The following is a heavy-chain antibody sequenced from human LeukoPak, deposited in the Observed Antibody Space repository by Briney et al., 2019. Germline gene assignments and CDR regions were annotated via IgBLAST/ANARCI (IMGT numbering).Heavy chain of an antibody. CDR3: AKAAYCGGDCYPEEYYFDY. J-gene: IGHJ4*02. V-gene: IGHV3-43D*04. D-gene: IGHD2-21*02. CDR2: ISWDGGST. Sequence: GGSLRLSCAASGFTFDDYAIHWVRQAPGKGLEWVSLISWDGGSTYYADSVKGRFTISRDNSKNSLYLQMNSLRAEDTALYYCAKAAYCGGDCYPEEYYFDYWGRGTLVTVSS. CDR1: GFTFDDYA.